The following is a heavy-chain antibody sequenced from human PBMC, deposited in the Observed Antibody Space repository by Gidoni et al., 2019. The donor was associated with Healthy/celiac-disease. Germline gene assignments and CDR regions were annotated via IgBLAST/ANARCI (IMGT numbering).Heavy chain of an antibody. CDR1: GGSFSGYY. Sequence: QVQLQQWGAGLLTPSETLSLTCAVYGGSFSGYYWSWIRQPPGKGLEWIGEINHSGSTNYNPSLKSRVTISVDTSKNQFSLKLSSVTAADTAVYYCASGYSGYEAFDPWGQGTLVTVSS. J-gene: IGHJ5*02. CDR3: ASGYSGYEAFDP. D-gene: IGHD5-12*01. CDR2: INHSGST. V-gene: IGHV4-34*01.